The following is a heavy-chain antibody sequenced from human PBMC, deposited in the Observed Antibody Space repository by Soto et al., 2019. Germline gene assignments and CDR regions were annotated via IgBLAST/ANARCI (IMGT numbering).Heavy chain of an antibody. D-gene: IGHD5-18*01. CDR3: ARDPAGETAMGRVYYYYGMDV. V-gene: IGHV6-1*01. CDR1: GDSVSSNSAA. J-gene: IGHJ6*02. CDR2: TYYRSKWYN. Sequence: PSQTLSLTCAISGDSVSSNSAAWNWIRQSPSRGLEWLGRTYYRSKWYNDYAVSVKSRITINPDTSKNQFSLQLNSVTPEDTAVYYCARDPAGETAMGRVYYYYGMDVWGQGTTVTVYS.